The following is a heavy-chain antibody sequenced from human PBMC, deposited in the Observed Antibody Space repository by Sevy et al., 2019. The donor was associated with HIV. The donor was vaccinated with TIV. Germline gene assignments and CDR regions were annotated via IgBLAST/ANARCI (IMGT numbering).Heavy chain of an antibody. CDR1: GFAFYDYS. Sequence: GGSLRLSWAASGFAFYDYSMSWISQAPGKGLEWVATLSFGCGKINYADSVKGRFTISRDNSKNSFYLQMDNLRVEDTALYYCAREGCTRPHDYWGQGTRVTVSS. J-gene: IGHJ4*02. CDR2: LSFGCGKI. D-gene: IGHD2-8*01. V-gene: IGHV3-23*01. CDR3: AREGCTRPHDY.